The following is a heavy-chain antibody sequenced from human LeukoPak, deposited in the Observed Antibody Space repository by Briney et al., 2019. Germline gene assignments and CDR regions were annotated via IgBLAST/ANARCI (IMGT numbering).Heavy chain of an antibody. D-gene: IGHD1-1*01. CDR3: ARAWMKGPLDY. V-gene: IGHV4-31*03. CDR1: GGSISSGGYY. J-gene: IGHJ4*02. Sequence: PSETLSLTCTVSGGSISSGGYYWSWIRQHPGKGLEWIGYIYYSGSTYYNPSLKSRVTISVDTSKNQFSLKLSSVTAADMAVYYCARAWMKGPLDYWGQGTLVTVSS. CDR2: IYYSGST.